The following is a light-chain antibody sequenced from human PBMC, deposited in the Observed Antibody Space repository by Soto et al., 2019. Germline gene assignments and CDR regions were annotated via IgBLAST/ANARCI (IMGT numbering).Light chain of an antibody. Sequence: DIQMTQSPSTPSASVGDRVTITCRASQSISSWLAWYQQKPRKAPKLLIYKASSLESGVPSRFSGSGSGTEFTLTISSLQPDDFATYYCQQYNSYSLTFGGGTKVEIK. V-gene: IGKV1-5*03. CDR2: KAS. CDR3: QQYNSYSLT. CDR1: QSISSW. J-gene: IGKJ4*01.